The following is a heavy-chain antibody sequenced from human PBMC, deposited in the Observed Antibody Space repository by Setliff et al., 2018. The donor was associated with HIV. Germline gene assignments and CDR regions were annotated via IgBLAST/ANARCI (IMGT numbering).Heavy chain of an antibody. Sequence: PSETLSLTCTVSGGSISSTSYYWGWIRQPPGTGPEWIGSNSSSGNTYYNPSLKSRVTTSVDTPKNQFSLKLNSVTAADTAVYYCAKTIGRYFDIFDNWGQGTLLPVSS. D-gene: IGHD3-9*01. CDR2: NSSSGNT. J-gene: IGHJ4*02. V-gene: IGHV4-39*01. CDR1: GGSISSTSYY. CDR3: AKTIGRYFDIFDN.